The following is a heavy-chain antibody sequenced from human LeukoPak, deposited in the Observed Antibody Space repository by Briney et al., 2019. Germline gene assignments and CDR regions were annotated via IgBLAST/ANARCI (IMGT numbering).Heavy chain of an antibody. V-gene: IGHV3-7*01. D-gene: IGHD1-26*01. CDR3: AIAAGWEQAY. Sequence: GGSLRLSCAASGFTFSMYWMSWVRQAPGKGLEWVANINQDGSATNYVDSAKGRFIVSRANAKNSVFLQMSSLRAEDTAVYYCAIAAGWEQAYWGQGTLVTVSS. CDR1: GFTFSMYW. CDR2: INQDGSAT. J-gene: IGHJ4*02.